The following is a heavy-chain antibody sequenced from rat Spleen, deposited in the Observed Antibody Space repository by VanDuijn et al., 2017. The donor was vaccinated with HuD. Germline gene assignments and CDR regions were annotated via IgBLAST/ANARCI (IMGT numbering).Heavy chain of an antibody. CDR2: IHYEGSST. J-gene: IGHJ2*01. CDR3: TTGGGTPPWRYFDY. CDR1: GFTFNNYG. Sequence: EVQLVESGGGLVQPGRSLKLSCAASGFTFNNYGMAWVRQAPTKGLEWVASIHYEGSSTYYGGSVKGRFTISRDNAKTSLYLQMDSLRSEDTATYYCTTGGGTPPWRYFDYWGQGVMVTVSS. V-gene: IGHV5-29*01. D-gene: IGHD3-1*01.